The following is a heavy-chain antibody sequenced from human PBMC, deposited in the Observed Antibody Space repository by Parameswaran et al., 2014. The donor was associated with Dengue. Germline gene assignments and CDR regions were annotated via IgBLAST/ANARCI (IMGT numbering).Heavy chain of an antibody. CDR3: ARDVFRQPIPDYYYGMDV. J-gene: IGHJ6*02. Sequence: WVRQAPGQGLEWMGWISAYNGNTNYAQKLQGRVTMTTDTSTSTAYMELRSPRSDDTAVYYCARDVFRQPIPDYYYGMDVWGQGTTVTVSS. D-gene: IGHD5/OR15-5a*01. CDR2: ISAYNGNT. V-gene: IGHV1-18*01.